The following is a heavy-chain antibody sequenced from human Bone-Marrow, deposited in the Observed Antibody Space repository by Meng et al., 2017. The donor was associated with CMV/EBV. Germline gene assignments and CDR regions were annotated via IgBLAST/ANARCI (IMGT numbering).Heavy chain of an antibody. V-gene: IGHV1-2*02. J-gene: IGHJ5*02. CDR2: INPNSGGT. Sequence: ASVKVSCKASGYTFTGYYMHWVRQAPGQGLEWMGWINPNSGGTNYAQKFQGRVTMTRDTSISTAYMELSRLRSDDTAVYYCARDRHTMVRGVNNWFAPWGPGHLV. CDR3: ARDRHTMVRGVNNWFAP. D-gene: IGHD3-10*01. CDR1: GYTFTGYY.